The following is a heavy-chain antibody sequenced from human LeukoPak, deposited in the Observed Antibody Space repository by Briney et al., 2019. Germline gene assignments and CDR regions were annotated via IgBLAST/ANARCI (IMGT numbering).Heavy chain of an antibody. D-gene: IGHD3-10*01. CDR3: ARDLLHLGYAFDI. V-gene: IGHV4-61*02. CDR2: IYSSGST. J-gene: IGHJ3*02. Sequence: PSETLSLTCTVSSGSISSGTYYRSWIRQPAGKGLEWVGRIYSSGSTNYNPSLKSRVTISVDTSKNQFSLKLSSVTAADTAVYYCARDLLHLGYAFDIWGRGTMVTVSS. CDR1: SGSISSGTYY.